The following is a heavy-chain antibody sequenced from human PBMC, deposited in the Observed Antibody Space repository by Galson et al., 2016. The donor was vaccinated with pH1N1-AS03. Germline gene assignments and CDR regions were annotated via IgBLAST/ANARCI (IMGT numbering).Heavy chain of an antibody. Sequence: SLRLSCAASGFTFSNYWMSWVRQAPGKGLEWVATTNQDGSEKYFVDSVEGRFTISRDDAKNSLYLQMNSLRAEDSALYYCARDPPGDRSGWYYFDYWGQGTLVTVSS. J-gene: IGHJ4*02. CDR3: ARDPPGDRSGWYYFDY. CDR1: GFTFSNYW. CDR2: TNQDGSEK. D-gene: IGHD6-19*01. V-gene: IGHV3-7*03.